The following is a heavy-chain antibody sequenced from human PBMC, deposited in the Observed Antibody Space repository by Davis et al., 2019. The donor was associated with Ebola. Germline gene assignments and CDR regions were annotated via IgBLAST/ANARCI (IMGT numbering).Heavy chain of an antibody. CDR1: GGSISSYY. V-gene: IGHV4-59*12. D-gene: IGHD1-26*01. CDR3: ARAVGATTVWFDP. J-gene: IGHJ5*02. CDR2: IYYSGST. Sequence: MPSETLSLTCTVSGGSISSYYWSWIRQPPGKGLEWIGYIYYSGSTNYNPSLKSRVTISVDTSKNQFSLKLSSVTAADTAVYYCARAVGATTVWFDPWGQGTLVTVSS.